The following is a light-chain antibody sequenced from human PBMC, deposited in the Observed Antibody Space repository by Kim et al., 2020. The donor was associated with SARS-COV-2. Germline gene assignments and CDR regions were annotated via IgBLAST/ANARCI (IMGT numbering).Light chain of an antibody. V-gene: IGLV6-57*01. CDR3: QSYDSSLWV. J-gene: IGLJ3*02. CDR2: EDN. CDR1: SGSIASNY. Sequence: NFMLTQPHSVSESPGKTVTISCTRSSGSIASNYEQWYQQRPGSSPTTVIYEDNQRPSGVPDRFSGSIDSSSNSASLTISGLKTEDEADYYCQSYDSSLWVFGGGTKLTVL.